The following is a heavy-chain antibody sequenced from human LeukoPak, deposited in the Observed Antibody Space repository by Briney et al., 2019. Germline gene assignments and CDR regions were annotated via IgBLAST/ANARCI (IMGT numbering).Heavy chain of an antibody. J-gene: IGHJ4*02. D-gene: IGHD3-16*01. Sequence: ASVKVSCKASGGTFSSYAISWVRQAPGQGLEWMGWINPNSGGTNYAQKFQGRVTMTRDTSISTAYMELSRLRSDDTAVYYCARGRIMITFGGVHPTDYWGQGTLVTVSS. CDR3: ARGRIMITFGGVHPTDY. CDR1: GGTFSSYA. V-gene: IGHV1-2*02. CDR2: INPNSGGT.